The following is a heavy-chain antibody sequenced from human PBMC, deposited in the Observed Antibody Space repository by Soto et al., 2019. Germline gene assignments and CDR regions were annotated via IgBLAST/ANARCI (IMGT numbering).Heavy chain of an antibody. Sequence: QVQLVESGGGVVQPGRSLRLSCAASGFTFSSYGMHWVRQAPGKGLEWVAVIWYDGSNKYYADSVKGRFTISRDNSKNTLYLQMNSLRAEETAVYYCAASGDFWSGYGWFDPWGQGTLVTVSS. J-gene: IGHJ5*02. V-gene: IGHV3-33*01. CDR1: GFTFSSYG. CDR3: AASGDFWSGYGWFDP. CDR2: IWYDGSNK. D-gene: IGHD3-3*01.